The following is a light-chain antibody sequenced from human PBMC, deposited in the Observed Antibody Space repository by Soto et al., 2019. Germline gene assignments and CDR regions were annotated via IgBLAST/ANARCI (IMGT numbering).Light chain of an antibody. CDR1: QSISSS. Sequence: DIQMTQSPSTLSASVGDRVTITCRASQSISSSLAWYQQKPGKAPNLLIYKASSLESGVPSRFSGSGSGTDFTLTISSLQPEDFATYYCQQSYSTPRTFGQGTKVDIK. V-gene: IGKV1-5*03. J-gene: IGKJ1*01. CDR2: KAS. CDR3: QQSYSTPRT.